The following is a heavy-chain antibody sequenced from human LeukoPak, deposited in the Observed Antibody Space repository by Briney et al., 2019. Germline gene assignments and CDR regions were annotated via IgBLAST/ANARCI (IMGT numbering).Heavy chain of an antibody. Sequence: SETLSLTCSVSGDSITNYYWSWIRQPPGKEPEWIGYIYHIGSTDYNPSLKGRVTISLDTSKKQFSLKLTSVSAADTAMYYCARHLTAETTGRGWFDPWGQGILVTVSS. CDR3: ARHLTAETTGRGWFDP. CDR2: IYHIGST. V-gene: IGHV4-59*01. J-gene: IGHJ5*02. CDR1: GDSITNYY. D-gene: IGHD1-7*01.